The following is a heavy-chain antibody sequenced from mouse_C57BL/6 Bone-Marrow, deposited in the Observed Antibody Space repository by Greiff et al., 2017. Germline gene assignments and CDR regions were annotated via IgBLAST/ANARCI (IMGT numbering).Heavy chain of an antibody. CDR2: IDPNNGGT. CDR3: ARSSDYYSNYLAWFAY. D-gene: IGHD2-5*01. CDR1: GYTFTSYW. J-gene: IGHJ3*01. Sequence: AQLKQPGAELVKPGASVKLSCKASGYTFTSYWMNWVKQRPGRGLEWIGRIDPNNGGTKYNEKFKSKATLTVDKPSSTAYMQISSLTADDSAVYYCARSSDYYSNYLAWFAYWGQGTLVTVSA. V-gene: IGHV1-72*01.